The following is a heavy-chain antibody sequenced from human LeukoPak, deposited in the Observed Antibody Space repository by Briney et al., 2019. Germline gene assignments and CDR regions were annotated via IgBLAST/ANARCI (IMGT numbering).Heavy chain of an antibody. J-gene: IGHJ5*02. D-gene: IGHD2-2*01. Sequence: ASVKVSCTASGYTFTSYDINWVRQATGQGLEWMGWMNPNSGNTGYAQKFQGGVTMTRNTSISTAYMELSSLRSEDTAVYYCARGEYQLLSGYKWFDPWGQGTLVTVSS. CDR3: ARGEYQLLSGYKWFDP. CDR2: MNPNSGNT. CDR1: GYTFTSYD. V-gene: IGHV1-8*01.